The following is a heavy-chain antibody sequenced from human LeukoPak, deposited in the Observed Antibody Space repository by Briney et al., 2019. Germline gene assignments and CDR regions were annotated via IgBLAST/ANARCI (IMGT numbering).Heavy chain of an antibody. CDR2: IYTSGST. CDR1: GGSISSGSYY. CDR3: ARDGGIAARPRYFDY. V-gene: IGHV4-61*02. J-gene: IGHJ4*02. Sequence: PSETLSLTCTVSGGSISSGSYYWSWIRQPAGKGLEWIGRIYTSGSTNYNPSLKSRVTISVDTSKNQFSLKLSSVTAADTAVYYCARDGGIAARPRYFDYWGQGTLVTVSS. D-gene: IGHD6-6*01.